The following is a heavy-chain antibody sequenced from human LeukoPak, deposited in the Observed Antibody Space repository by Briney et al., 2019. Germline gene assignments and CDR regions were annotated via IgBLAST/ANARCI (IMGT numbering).Heavy chain of an antibody. Sequence: GGSLRLSCAASEFSVGSNYMTCVRQAPGKGLEWVSLIYSGVSTYYADSVKGRFTISRDNSKNTLYLQMNSLRAEDTAVYYCAKGGRGYDILTGYFDNYYVDVWGKGTTVTISS. CDR1: EFSVGSNY. D-gene: IGHD3-9*01. J-gene: IGHJ6*03. CDR3: AKGGRGYDILTGYFDNYYVDV. CDR2: IYSGVST. V-gene: IGHV3-66*01.